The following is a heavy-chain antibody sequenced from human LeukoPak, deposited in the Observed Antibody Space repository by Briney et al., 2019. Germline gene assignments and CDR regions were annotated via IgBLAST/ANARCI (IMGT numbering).Heavy chain of an antibody. D-gene: IGHD4-17*01. CDR1: GFTFGDYA. Sequence: PGRSLRLSCTASGFTFGDYAMSWFRQSPGKGLEWVGFIRSKAYGGTTEYAASVKGRFTIPRDDSKSIAYLQMNSLKTEDTAVYYCTTTAYGDNIDYWGQGTLVTVSS. CDR3: TTTAYGDNIDY. J-gene: IGHJ4*02. V-gene: IGHV3-49*03. CDR2: IRSKAYGGTT.